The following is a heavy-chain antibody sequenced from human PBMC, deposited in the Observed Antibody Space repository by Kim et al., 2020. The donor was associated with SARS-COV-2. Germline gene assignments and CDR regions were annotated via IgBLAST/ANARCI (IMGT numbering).Heavy chain of an antibody. Sequence: STHYHPSLQSRVTISVNKSKNQFSLKLSSVTAADTAVYYCARAAAGTFDYWGQGTLVTVSS. J-gene: IGHJ4*02. V-gene: IGHV4-4*02. CDR3: ARAAAGTFDY. D-gene: IGHD6-13*01. CDR2: ST.